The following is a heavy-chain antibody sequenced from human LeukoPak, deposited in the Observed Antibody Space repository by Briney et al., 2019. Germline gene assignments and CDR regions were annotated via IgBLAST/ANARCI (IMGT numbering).Heavy chain of an antibody. CDR3: ARAQVGYFDY. D-gene: IGHD1-26*01. J-gene: IGHJ4*02. Sequence: SETLSLTCTVSGGSISSSSYYWGWIRQPPGKGLEWIGYIYYSGSTYYNPSLKSRVTISVDTSKNQFSLKLSSVTAADTAVYYCARAQVGYFDYWGQGTLVTVSS. CDR1: GGSISSSSYY. CDR2: IYYSGST. V-gene: IGHV4-30-4*08.